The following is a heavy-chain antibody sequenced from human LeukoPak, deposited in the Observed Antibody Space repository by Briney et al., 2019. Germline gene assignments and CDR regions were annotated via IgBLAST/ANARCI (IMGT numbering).Heavy chain of an antibody. CDR2: IRYDGSNK. D-gene: IGHD3-3*01. CDR1: GFTFSSYG. J-gene: IGHJ1*01. CDR3: AKDLNPVLVQYYQH. Sequence: GGSLRLYCAASGFTFSSYGMHWVRQAPGKGLEWVAFIRYDGSNKYYADSVKGRFTISRDNSKNTLYLQMNSLRAEDTAVYYCAKDLNPVLVQYYQHWGQGTLVTVSS. V-gene: IGHV3-30*02.